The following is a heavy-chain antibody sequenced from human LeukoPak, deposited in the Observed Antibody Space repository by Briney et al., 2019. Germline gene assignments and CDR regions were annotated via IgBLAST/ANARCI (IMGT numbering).Heavy chain of an antibody. CDR1: GYTLTELS. V-gene: IGHV1-24*01. D-gene: IGHD3-16*01. CDR2: FDPEDGET. Sequence: ASVKVSCKVSGYTLTELSMHWARQAPGKGLEWMGGFDPEDGETIYAQKFQGRVTMTEDTSTDTAYMELSSLRSEDTAVYYCARSRLLLFGESSFDIWGQGTTVTVSS. CDR3: ARSRLLLFGESSFDI. J-gene: IGHJ3*02.